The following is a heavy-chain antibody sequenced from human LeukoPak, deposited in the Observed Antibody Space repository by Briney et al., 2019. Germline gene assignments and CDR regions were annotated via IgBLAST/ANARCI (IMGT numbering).Heavy chain of an antibody. V-gene: IGHV3-23*01. D-gene: IGHD1-14*01. Sequence: PGGSLRLSCAASGFTVSSNYAMNWVRQAPGKGLEWVSGISGGGGSTYYADSVKGRFTISRDNSKNTLYLQMDSLRAEDTALYYCAKGSGINHYHWIDPWGQGTLVTVSS. CDR1: GFTVSSNYA. CDR3: AKGSGINHYHWIDP. CDR2: ISGGGGST. J-gene: IGHJ5*02.